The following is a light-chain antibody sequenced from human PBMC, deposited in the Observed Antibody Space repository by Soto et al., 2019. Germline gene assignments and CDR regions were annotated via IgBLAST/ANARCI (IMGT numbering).Light chain of an antibody. CDR1: QSVRAY. Sequence: EIVLTQSPDTLSLSPGERATLSCRASQSVRAYLAWYQQKPGQAPRLLIYDASNRATGIPARFSGSGSGTDFTLTISSLEPEDFAVYYCQQHRISPNTFGGGTKVDIK. V-gene: IGKV3-11*01. J-gene: IGKJ4*01. CDR3: QQHRISPNT. CDR2: DAS.